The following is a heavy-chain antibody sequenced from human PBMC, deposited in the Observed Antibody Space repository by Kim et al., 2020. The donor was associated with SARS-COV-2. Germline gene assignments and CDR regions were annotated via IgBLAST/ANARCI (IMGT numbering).Heavy chain of an antibody. V-gene: IGHV3-43*02. CDR3: AKDVGHADIVVVPAAPLYYYGMDV. J-gene: IGHJ6*02. Sequence: GGSLRLSCAASGFTFDDYAMHWVRQAPGKGLEWVSLISGDGGSTYYADSVKGRFTISRDNSKNSLYLQMNSLRTEDTALYYCAKDVGHADIVVVPAAPLYYYGMDVWGQGTTVTVSS. CDR1: GFTFDDYA. D-gene: IGHD2-2*01. CDR2: ISGDGGST.